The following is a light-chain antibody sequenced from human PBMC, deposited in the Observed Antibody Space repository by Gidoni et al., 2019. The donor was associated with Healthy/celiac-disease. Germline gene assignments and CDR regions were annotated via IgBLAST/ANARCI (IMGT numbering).Light chain of an antibody. CDR3: QQAESFPLA. CDR1: QGISNW. Sequence: DIQLTQSPSSVSASVRDRVTITCRASQGISNWLAWYQQKPGKAPRLLIYAASTRQSGVPARCSGSGSGTDFTLTISRLQPEDSATYFCQQAESFPLAFGGGTKVEI. CDR2: AAS. J-gene: IGKJ4*01. V-gene: IGKV1-12*01.